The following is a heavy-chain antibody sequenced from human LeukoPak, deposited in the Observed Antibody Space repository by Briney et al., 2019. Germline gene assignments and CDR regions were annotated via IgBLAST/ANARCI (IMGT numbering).Heavy chain of an antibody. J-gene: IGHJ4*02. CDR1: GFNFNNFA. CDR2: MTGPADTT. Sequence: PGGSLRLSCAASGFNFNNFAMSWVRQAPGKGPEWLSAMTGPADTTYYAESVKGRFTISRDYSKSMVYLQMNSLRVEDTATYYCAKGAEIDHWGQGTLVTVSS. V-gene: IGHV3-23*01. CDR3: AKGAEIDH.